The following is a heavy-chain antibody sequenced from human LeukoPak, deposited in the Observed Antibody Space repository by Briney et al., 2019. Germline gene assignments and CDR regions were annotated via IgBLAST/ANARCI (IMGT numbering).Heavy chain of an antibody. D-gene: IGHD2-2*01. CDR2: INDDGSKT. Sequence: PGGSLRLSCAASGFTSSSYWMSWARQAPGKGLVWVSHINDDGSKTTYADSVKGRFTISRDNAKNTLYLQMNSLRAEDTAVYYCAAPGCSSACYYYMDVWGKGTTVTVSS. J-gene: IGHJ6*03. CDR3: AAPGCSSACYYYMDV. V-gene: IGHV3-74*03. CDR1: GFTSSSYW.